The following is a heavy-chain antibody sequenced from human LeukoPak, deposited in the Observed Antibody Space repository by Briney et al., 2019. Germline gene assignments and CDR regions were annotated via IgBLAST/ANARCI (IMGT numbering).Heavy chain of an antibody. D-gene: IGHD1-26*01. Sequence: GKSLRLSCAASGFTFSSYGMHWVRQAPGKGLEWVSLMTYDGSEKYYADSVKGRFTISRDNSKNTLFLQMYSLRAEDTAVYYCSKGAWDLLLNYFDSWGQGTLVTVSS. J-gene: IGHJ4*02. CDR1: GFTFSSYG. CDR2: MTYDGSEK. V-gene: IGHV3-30*18. CDR3: SKGAWDLLLNYFDS.